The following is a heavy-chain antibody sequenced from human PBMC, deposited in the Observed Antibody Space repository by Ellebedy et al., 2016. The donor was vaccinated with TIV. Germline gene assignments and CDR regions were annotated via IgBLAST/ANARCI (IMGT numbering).Heavy chain of an antibody. CDR1: EFSFSTYW. CDR2: IKEDGSET. D-gene: IGHD2-2*01. J-gene: IGHJ4*02. Sequence: GESLKISCAASEFSFSTYWMSWVRQAPGKGLEWVANIKEDGSETKYADSVRGRFTISRDNAKNSLYLQMNSLRTDDTAVDYGARGSGYCSSTSCSGETDWGQGTPVTVSS. CDR3: ARGSGYCSSTSCSGETD. V-gene: IGHV3-7*03.